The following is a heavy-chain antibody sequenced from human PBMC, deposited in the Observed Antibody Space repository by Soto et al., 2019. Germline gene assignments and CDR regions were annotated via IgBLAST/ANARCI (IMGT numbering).Heavy chain of an antibody. CDR3: ARDSGSYGGNYFVY. J-gene: IGHJ4*02. V-gene: IGHV1-2*04. CDR2: INPNSGGT. Sequence: DSVKVSCKASGYTFTGYYMHWVRQAPGQGLEWMGWINPNSGGTNYAQKFQGWVTMTRDTSISTAYMELRRLRSDDTAVYYCARDSGSYGGNYFVYWCQGTLVTISS. CDR1: GYTFTGYY. D-gene: IGHD1-26*01.